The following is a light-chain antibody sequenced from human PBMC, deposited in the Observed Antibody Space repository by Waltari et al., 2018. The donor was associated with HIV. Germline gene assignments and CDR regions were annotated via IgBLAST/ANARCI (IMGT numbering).Light chain of an antibody. CDR2: GVS. V-gene: IGKV3-20*01. CDR3: QQYGNSPPYT. CDR1: QSVSSGY. Sequence: DIVLTQSPGTLSLSPGERATLSCRASQSVSSGYLAWYQQKPGQAPRVLIYGVSSRATGIPDRFSGSGSGTDFTLTISRLEPEDFAVYYCQQYGNSPPYTFGQGTKLEIK. J-gene: IGKJ2*01.